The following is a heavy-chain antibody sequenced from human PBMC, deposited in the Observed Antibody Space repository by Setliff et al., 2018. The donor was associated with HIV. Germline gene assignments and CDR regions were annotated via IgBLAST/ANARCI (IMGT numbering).Heavy chain of an antibody. CDR3: ASARIPTGGTSTALDY. D-gene: IGHD1-1*01. CDR1: GFMFSSYW. CDR2: IKQDGSDK. V-gene: IGHV3-7*01. Sequence: GGSLRLSCAASGFMFSSYWMTWVRQAPGKGLEWVANIKQDGSDKYYVDSVKGRFNISRDNSKKTVHLQVNSLRPEDTAVYYCASARIPTGGTSTALDYWGQGTLVTVSS. J-gene: IGHJ4*02.